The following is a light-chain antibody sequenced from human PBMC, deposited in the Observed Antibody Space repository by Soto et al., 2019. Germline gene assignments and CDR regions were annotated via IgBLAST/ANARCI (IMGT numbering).Light chain of an antibody. CDR2: DVT. Sequence: QSALTQPASVSGSPGQSITISCTGTSSDIGTYNFVSWYQQHPGKAPKLMIYDVTNRPSGVSNRFSGSKSGNTASLTISGLQAEDEADYYCSSYTASESYVFGGGTKLNVL. CDR1: SSDIGTYNF. V-gene: IGLV2-14*03. CDR3: SSYTASESYV. J-gene: IGLJ1*01.